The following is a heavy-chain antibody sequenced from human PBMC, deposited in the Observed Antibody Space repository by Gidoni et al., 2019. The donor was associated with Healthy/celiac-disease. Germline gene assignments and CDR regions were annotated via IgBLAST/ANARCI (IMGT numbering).Heavy chain of an antibody. V-gene: IGHV4-34*01. Sequence: QVQLQQWGAGLLKPSETLSLTCAVYGGSFSGYYWSWIRQPPGQGLEWIGEINHSGSTNYNPSLKSRVTISVDTSKNQFSLKLSSVTAADTAVYYCARGTFNPYSSGWYTVVRDYWGQGTLVTVSS. CDR2: INHSGST. J-gene: IGHJ4*02. CDR3: ARGTFNPYSSGWYTVVRDY. CDR1: GGSFSGYY. D-gene: IGHD6-19*01.